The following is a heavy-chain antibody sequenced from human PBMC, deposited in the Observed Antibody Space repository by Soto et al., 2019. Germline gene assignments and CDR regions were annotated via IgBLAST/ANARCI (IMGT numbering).Heavy chain of an antibody. V-gene: IGHV3-33*01. CDR2: IWYDGSNK. D-gene: IGHD4-17*01. Sequence: GGSLRLSCAASGFTFSSYGMHWVRQAPGKGLEWVAVIWYDGSNKYYADSVKGRFTISRDNSKNTLYLQMNSLRAEDTAVYYCARGPTVTGSYYYYYYYMDVWGKGTTVTVSS. CDR1: GFTFSSYG. CDR3: ARGPTVTGSYYYYYYYMDV. J-gene: IGHJ6*03.